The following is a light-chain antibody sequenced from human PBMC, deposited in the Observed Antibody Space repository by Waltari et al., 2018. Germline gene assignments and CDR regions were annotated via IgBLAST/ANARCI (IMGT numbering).Light chain of an antibody. CDR2: DVN. CDR3: CSFTSSSTWV. Sequence: QSALTQPASVSGSPGQAIPISCTGASSDVGGYNYVSWYQQHPGKAPKLIIYDVNNRPSGLSNRFSGSKSGNRASLTISGLQAEDEADYYCCSFTSSSTWVFGGGTKLTVL. CDR1: SSDVGGYNY. J-gene: IGLJ3*02. V-gene: IGLV2-14*03.